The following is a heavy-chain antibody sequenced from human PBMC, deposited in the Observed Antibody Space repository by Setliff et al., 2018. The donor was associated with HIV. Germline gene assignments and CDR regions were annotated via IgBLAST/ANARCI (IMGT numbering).Heavy chain of an antibody. J-gene: IGHJ4*02. CDR2: ITTDGSST. Sequence: GSLRLSCAASGFTFSSYSMNWVRQAPGQGLEWVSRITTDGSSTTYADSVKGRFTISRDNAKNTLYLQMNSLKVEDTAVYYCARDGGYGNPFDYWGQGALVTV. D-gene: IGHD5-18*01. CDR1: GFTFSSYS. V-gene: IGHV3-74*01. CDR3: ARDGGYGNPFDY.